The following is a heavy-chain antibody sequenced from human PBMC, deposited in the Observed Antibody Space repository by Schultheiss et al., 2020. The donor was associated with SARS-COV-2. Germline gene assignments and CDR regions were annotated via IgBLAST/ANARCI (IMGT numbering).Heavy chain of an antibody. CDR1: GYTFTGYY. V-gene: IGHV1-2*06. CDR3: ARVLGDSSGWYSRGGWFDP. J-gene: IGHJ5*02. Sequence: ASVKVSCKASGYTFTGYYMHWLRQAPGQGLEWMGRINPNSGGTNYAQKFQGRVTMTRDTSISTAYMELSRLRSDDTAVYYCARVLGDSSGWYSRGGWFDPWGQGTLVTVSS. D-gene: IGHD6-19*01. CDR2: INPNSGGT.